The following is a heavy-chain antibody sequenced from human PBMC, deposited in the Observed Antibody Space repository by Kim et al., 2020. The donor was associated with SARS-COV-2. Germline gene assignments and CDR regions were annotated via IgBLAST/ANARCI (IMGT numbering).Heavy chain of an antibody. Sequence: ASVKVSCKASGYTFTSYAMHWVRQAPGQRLEWMGWINAGNGNTKYSQKFQGRVTITRDTSASTASMELSSLRSEDTAVYYCARPYCSSTSCYTYGMDVWGQGTTVTVSS. CDR2: INAGNGNT. CDR3: ARPYCSSTSCYTYGMDV. V-gene: IGHV1-3*01. J-gene: IGHJ6*02. CDR1: GYTFTSYA. D-gene: IGHD2-2*02.